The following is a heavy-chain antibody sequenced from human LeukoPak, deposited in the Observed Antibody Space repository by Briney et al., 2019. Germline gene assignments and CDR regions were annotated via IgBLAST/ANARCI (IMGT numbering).Heavy chain of an antibody. V-gene: IGHV3-74*01. CDR2: INSDGSST. Sequence: GGSLRLSCAASGFTFSSYWMHWVRQAPGKGLVWVSRINSDGSSTSYADSVKGRFTISRDNSKNTLYLQMNSLRAEDTAVYYCAKVSDGYLYYFDCWGQGTLVTVSS. CDR1: GFTFSSYW. J-gene: IGHJ4*02. CDR3: AKVSDGYLYYFDC. D-gene: IGHD5-18*01.